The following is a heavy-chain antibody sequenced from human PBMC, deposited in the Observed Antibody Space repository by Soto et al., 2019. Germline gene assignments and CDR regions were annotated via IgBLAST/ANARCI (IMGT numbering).Heavy chain of an antibody. CDR2: ISAYNGNT. Sequence: ASVKVSCKASGYTFTSYGISWVRQAPGQGLEWMGWISAYNGNTNYAQKLQGRVTMTTDTSTSTAYMELRSLRSDDTAVYYCARDLALVFGGVSPKRFDYWGQGTLVTVSS. V-gene: IGHV1-18*01. D-gene: IGHD3-3*01. J-gene: IGHJ4*02. CDR3: ARDLALVFGGVSPKRFDY. CDR1: GYTFTSYG.